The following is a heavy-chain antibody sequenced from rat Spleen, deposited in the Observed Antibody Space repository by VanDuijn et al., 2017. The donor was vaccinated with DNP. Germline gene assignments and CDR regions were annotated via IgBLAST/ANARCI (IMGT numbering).Heavy chain of an antibody. J-gene: IGHJ4*01. D-gene: IGHD1-12*01. CDR2: INYDGSTT. CDR1: GFTFSDYF. CDR3: ARHRTIMPYYYAMDA. Sequence: EVQLVESDGGLVQPGRSLKLSCAASGFTFSDYFMAWVRQAPTKGLEWVATINYDGSTTYYRDSVKGRFTISRDNAKSTLYLQMDSLRSEDTATYYCARHRTIMPYYYAMDAWGQGASVTVSS. V-gene: IGHV5-29*01.